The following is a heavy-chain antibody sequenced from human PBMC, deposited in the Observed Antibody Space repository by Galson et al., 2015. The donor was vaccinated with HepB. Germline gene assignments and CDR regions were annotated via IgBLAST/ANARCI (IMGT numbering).Heavy chain of an antibody. CDR2: IYPHDSDT. CDR1: GYSFTTYW. CDR3: ARPRATYNFYGLDV. J-gene: IGHJ6*02. V-gene: IGHV5-51*03. Sequence: QSGAEVKMPGESLKISCKGSGYSFTTYWIGWVRQMPGKGLEWMGVIYPHDSDTRYSPSFQGQVTISADKSINTAYLQWSSLKASDTATYYCARPRATYNFYGLDVWGQGTTVTVSS. D-gene: IGHD1-20*01.